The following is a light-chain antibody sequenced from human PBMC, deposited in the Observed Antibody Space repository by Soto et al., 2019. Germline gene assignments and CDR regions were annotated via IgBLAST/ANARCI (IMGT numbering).Light chain of an antibody. Sequence: DIQMTQSPSTLSASVGDRVTIPGGASQTISSWLAWYQQKPGKAPNLLIYDASTLERGVPSRFSGSGSGTEFTLTISSLQPEDFATYCCQQSYSTPLTFGGGTKVDIK. CDR3: QQSYSTPLT. J-gene: IGKJ4*01. CDR1: QTISSW. V-gene: IGKV1-5*01. CDR2: DAS.